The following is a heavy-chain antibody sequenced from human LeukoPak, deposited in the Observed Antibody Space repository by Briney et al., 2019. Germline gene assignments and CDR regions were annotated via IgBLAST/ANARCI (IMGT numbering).Heavy chain of an antibody. CDR2: INSDGSDT. CDR3: ARGKNGDSLFDY. V-gene: IGHV3-74*01. Sequence: GGSLRLSCAASGFTFSSYWMHWVRQAPGKGLVGVSGINSDGSDTDYADSVKGRFTISRDNAKSTLSLQMNSLRAEDTAVYYCARGKNGDSLFDYWGQGTLVIVSS. J-gene: IGHJ4*02. CDR1: GFTFSSYW. D-gene: IGHD4-17*01.